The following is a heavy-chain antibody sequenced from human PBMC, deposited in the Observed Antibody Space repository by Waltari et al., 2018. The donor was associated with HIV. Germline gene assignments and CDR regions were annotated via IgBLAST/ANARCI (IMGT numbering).Heavy chain of an antibody. CDR3: ATAGSICSGGSCYPDAFDI. Sequence: QVQLVQSGAEVKKPGASVKVSCKVSGYTLTELSMHWVRQAPGKGLEWIGGFDPEDGETIYAQKFQGRATMTEDTSTDTAYMELSSLRSEDTAVYYCATAGSICSGGSCYPDAFDIWGQGTMVTVSS. CDR1: GYTLTELS. D-gene: IGHD2-15*01. V-gene: IGHV1-24*01. CDR2: FDPEDGET. J-gene: IGHJ3*02.